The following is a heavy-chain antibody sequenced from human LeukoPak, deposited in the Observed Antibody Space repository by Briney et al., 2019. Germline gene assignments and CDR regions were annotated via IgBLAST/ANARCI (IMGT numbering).Heavy chain of an antibody. V-gene: IGHV4-61*02. Sequence: SQTLSLTCTVSGDSIKTGGYSWTWIRQPAGKGLEWIGRVYISGNTDQNPSLKSRVTVSMDSSKNQFSLEMKSVTAADTAVYYCTRGWSSAGVFDSWGQGTVVTVSS. J-gene: IGHJ3*02. D-gene: IGHD6-19*01. CDR1: GDSIKTGGYS. CDR2: VYISGNT. CDR3: TRGWSSAGVFDS.